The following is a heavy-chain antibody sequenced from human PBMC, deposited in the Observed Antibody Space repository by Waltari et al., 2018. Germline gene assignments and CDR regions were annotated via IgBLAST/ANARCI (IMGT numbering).Heavy chain of an antibody. Sequence: QVQLVQSGAEVKKPGSSVKVSCKASGGHFSSYAISWVRQAPGQGLEWMGVFLPSFGTANYAQNFQGRFTITTDESTSTAYMELSSLRSEDTAVYYCARGGSSGYRYYYYMDVWGKGTTVTVSS. CDR1: GGHFSSYA. CDR3: ARGGSSGYRYYYYMDV. D-gene: IGHD3-22*01. J-gene: IGHJ6*03. V-gene: IGHV1-69*05. CDR2: FLPSFGTA.